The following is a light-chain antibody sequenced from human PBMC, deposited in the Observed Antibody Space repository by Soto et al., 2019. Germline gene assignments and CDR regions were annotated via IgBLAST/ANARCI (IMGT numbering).Light chain of an antibody. Sequence: QSVLTQPPSASGSPGQSVTISCTGTSSDFGGYNYVSWYQQHPGKAPKLMIYEVSKRPSGVPDRFSGSKSGNTASLTVSGLQAEDGADYYCSSYAGSNNWVFGGGTKLTVL. CDR3: SSYAGSNNWV. CDR2: EVS. J-gene: IGLJ3*02. CDR1: SSDFGGYNY. V-gene: IGLV2-8*01.